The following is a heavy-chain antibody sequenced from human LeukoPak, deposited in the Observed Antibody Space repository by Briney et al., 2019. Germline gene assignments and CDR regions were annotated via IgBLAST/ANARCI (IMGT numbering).Heavy chain of an antibody. J-gene: IGHJ4*02. CDR3: ARDDSSLFYPH. CDR1: GFTFNDYY. Sequence: GGSLRLSCPSTGFTFNDYYMSRFRQAPGKGLEWVSYISSSGSTIYYADSVKGRFTISRDNAKNSLYLQMNSLRAEDTAVYYCARDDSSLFYPHWGQGTLVTVSS. V-gene: IGHV3-11*01. D-gene: IGHD3-22*01. CDR2: ISSSGSTI.